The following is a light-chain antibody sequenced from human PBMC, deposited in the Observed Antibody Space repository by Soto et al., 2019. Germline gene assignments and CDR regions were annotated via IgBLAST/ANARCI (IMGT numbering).Light chain of an antibody. CDR2: GVS. CDR1: SSDIGGYNY. CDR3: SSYKTSSTVVV. V-gene: IGLV2-14*01. J-gene: IGLJ2*01. Sequence: QSALTQPASVSGSPGQSITISCTGTSSDIGGYNYVSWYQQYPGKAPKLMIFGVSDRPSGVPNRFSSSKSGTTASLTISGLQAEDEAYYYCSSYKTSSTVVVFGGGTKVTVL.